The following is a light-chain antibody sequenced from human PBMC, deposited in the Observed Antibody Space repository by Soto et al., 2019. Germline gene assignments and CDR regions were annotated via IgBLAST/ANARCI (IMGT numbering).Light chain of an antibody. V-gene: IGKV1-27*01. CDR3: QKYNSAPRT. Sequence: DIQMTQSPSSLSASVGDRVTITCRASQGISNYLAWYQQKPGKVPKLLIYAASTLQSGVPSRFSGSGSGTDFTLPISSLQHEDVATYYCQKYNSAPRTFGQGNKVEIK. CDR1: QGISNY. CDR2: AAS. J-gene: IGKJ1*01.